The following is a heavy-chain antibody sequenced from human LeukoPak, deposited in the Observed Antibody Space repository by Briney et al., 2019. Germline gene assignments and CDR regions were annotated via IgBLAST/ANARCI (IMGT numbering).Heavy chain of an antibody. CDR2: IYYSGST. D-gene: IGHD6-13*01. CDR3: ARGIAAAATPMIRFYYYYYYMDV. J-gene: IGHJ6*03. CDR1: GGSISSSSYY. V-gene: IGHV4-61*01. Sequence: PSETLSLTCTVSGGSISSSSYYWSWIRQPPGKGLEWIGYIYYSGSTNYNPSLKSRVTISVDTSKNQFSLKLSSVTAADTAVYYCARGIAAAATPMIRFYYYYYYMDVWGKGTTVTISS.